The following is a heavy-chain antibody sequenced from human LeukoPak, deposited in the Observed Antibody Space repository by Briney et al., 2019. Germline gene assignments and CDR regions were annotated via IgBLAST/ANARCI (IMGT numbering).Heavy chain of an antibody. D-gene: IGHD3-22*01. CDR3: ASSFYDSSYFDY. CDR2: IWYDGSNK. J-gene: IGHJ4*02. V-gene: IGHV3-33*01. Sequence: GRSLRLSCAASGFTFSSYGMHWVRQAPGKGPEWVAVIWYDGSNKYYVDSVKGRFTISRDNSKNTLHLQMNSLRAEDTAVYYCASSFYDSSYFDYWGQGTLVTVSS. CDR1: GFTFSSYG.